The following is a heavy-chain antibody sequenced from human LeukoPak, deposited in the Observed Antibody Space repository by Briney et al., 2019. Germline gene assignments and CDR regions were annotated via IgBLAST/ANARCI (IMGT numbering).Heavy chain of an antibody. Sequence: PGGSLRLSCAASGFTFSSYAMHWVRQAPGKGLEWVAVISYDGSNKYYADSVKGRFTISRDNSKNTLYLQMNSLRAEDTAVYYCAALQGGLRLGELSTMRTHWGQGTLVTVSS. CDR2: ISYDGSNK. D-gene: IGHD3-16*02. V-gene: IGHV3-30-3*01. J-gene: IGHJ4*02. CDR1: GFTFSSYA. CDR3: AALQGGLRLGELSTMRTH.